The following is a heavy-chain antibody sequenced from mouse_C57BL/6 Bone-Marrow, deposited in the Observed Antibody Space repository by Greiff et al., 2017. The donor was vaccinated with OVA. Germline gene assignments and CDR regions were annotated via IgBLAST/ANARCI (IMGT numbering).Heavy chain of an antibody. CDR2: IWWDDDK. V-gene: IGHV8-8*01. D-gene: IGHD2-4*01. J-gene: IGHJ1*03. Sequence: QVTLKECGPGILQPSQTLSLTCSFSGFSLSTFGMGVGWIRPPSGKGLEWLAHIWWDDDKYYNPALKSRLTISKDTSNNQVFLKIANVDTADTATYDCARPHDYDGYFDVGGTGTTVTVSS. CDR3: ARPHDYDGYFDV. CDR1: GFSLSTFGMG.